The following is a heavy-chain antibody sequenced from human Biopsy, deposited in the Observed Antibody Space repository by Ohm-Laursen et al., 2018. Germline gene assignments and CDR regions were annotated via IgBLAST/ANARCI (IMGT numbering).Heavy chain of an antibody. V-gene: IGHV3-66*01. J-gene: IGHJ1*01. CDR2: IHGDFGI. CDR3: ARGEDYLHH. Sequence: SLRLSCVASEFTVSSNYMAWVRQAPGKGLEWVSIIHGDFGIYYADSVKGRFTISSDTSKNTLYLQMNSLRAEDTAVYFCARGEDYLHHWGQGTLVTVSA. CDR1: EFTVSSNY.